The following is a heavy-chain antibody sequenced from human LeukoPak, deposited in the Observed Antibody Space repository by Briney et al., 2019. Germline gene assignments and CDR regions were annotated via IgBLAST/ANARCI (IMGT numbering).Heavy chain of an antibody. V-gene: IGHV1-2*06. CDR1: GDTLTVYF. J-gene: IGHJ3*02. CDR3: PRAGRTDAFEI. Sequence: ASVKVSCKASGDTLTVYFMHWVRQAPGQGLEWMGRINPNNGDTDYAQKFQGRVTFNRDTPITTASIHLNRLTSGDTAVYSFPRAGRTDAFEIWGQGTMVSVSS. CDR2: INPNNGDT.